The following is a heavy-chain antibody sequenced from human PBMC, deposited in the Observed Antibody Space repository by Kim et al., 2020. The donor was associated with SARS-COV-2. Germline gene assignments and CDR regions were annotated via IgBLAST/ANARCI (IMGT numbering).Heavy chain of an antibody. D-gene: IGHD3-16*02. Sequence: GGSLRLSCAASGLIFSHAWMSWVRQAPGKGLEWVGRIKSETDGWTTDYAAPVKGRFTISRDDSKNTLYLQMYSLKVEDTAVYFCTTDVGSLYDYFDYWGQGTLVTVS. J-gene: IGHJ4*02. CDR2: IKSETDGWTT. V-gene: IGHV3-15*01. CDR1: GLIFSHAW. CDR3: TTDVGSLYDYFDY.